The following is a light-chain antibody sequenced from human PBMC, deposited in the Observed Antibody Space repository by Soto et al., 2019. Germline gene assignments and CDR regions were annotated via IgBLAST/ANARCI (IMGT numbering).Light chain of an antibody. CDR1: QSVSSSY. CDR2: GAS. J-gene: IGKJ4*01. V-gene: IGKV3-20*01. CDR3: QQYGSSPST. Sequence: EIMLTQSPGTLSLSPGKRATLSCRASQSVSSSYLAWYQQKPGQAPRLHIYGASSRATGIPDRFSGSGSGTDFTLTICRLEPEDFAVYYCQQYGSSPSTFGGGTKVDI.